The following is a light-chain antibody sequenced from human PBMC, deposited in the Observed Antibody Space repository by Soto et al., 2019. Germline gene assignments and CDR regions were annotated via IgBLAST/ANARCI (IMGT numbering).Light chain of an antibody. CDR1: QSISSN. J-gene: IGKJ1*01. CDR2: GAS. CDR3: QQYNNWPPRT. Sequence: MTQSPSSVAVSPGERATLSCRASQSISSNLAWYQQKPGQAPRLLIYGASTRATGIPARFSGSGSGTEFTLTIRSLQSEDFAVYYCQQYNNWPPRTVGQGTKVDIK. V-gene: IGKV3-15*01.